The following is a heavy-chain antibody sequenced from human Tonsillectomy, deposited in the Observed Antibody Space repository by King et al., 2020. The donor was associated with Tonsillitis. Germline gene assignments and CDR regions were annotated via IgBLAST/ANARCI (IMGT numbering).Heavy chain of an antibody. CDR2: ISSSSSYI. CDR3: ARDLGWSFDY. Sequence: VQLVESGGGLVKPGGSLRLSCAASGFTFSSYSMNWVRQAPGKGLEWVSSISSSSSYIYYADSVKGSFTISRDNAKNSLYLQMNSLRAEDTAVYYCARDLGWSFDYWGQGTLVTVSS. J-gene: IGHJ4*02. CDR1: GFTFSSYS. V-gene: IGHV3-21*01. D-gene: IGHD3-16*01.